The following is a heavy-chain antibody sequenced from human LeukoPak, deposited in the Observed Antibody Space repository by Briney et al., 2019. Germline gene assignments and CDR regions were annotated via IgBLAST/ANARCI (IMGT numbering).Heavy chain of an antibody. J-gene: IGHJ5*02. CDR2: ISAYNGNT. CDR1: GYTFTSYG. V-gene: IGHV1-18*01. CDR3: ARDSPSIVVVPAAIKWFDP. Sequence: ASVKVSCKASGYTFTSYGISWVRQAPGQGLEWMGWISAYNGNTNYAQKLQGRVTITTDTSTSTAYMELRSLRSDDTAVYYCARDSPSIVVVPAAIKWFDPWGQGTLVTVSS. D-gene: IGHD2-2*02.